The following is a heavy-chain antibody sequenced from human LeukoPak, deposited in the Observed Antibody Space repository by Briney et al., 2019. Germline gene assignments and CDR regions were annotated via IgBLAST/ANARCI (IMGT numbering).Heavy chain of an antibody. CDR3: AKDRGSGTAGDY. V-gene: IGHV3-30*18. D-gene: IGHD3-10*01. J-gene: IGHJ4*02. CDR1: GFTFSSYG. Sequence: PGGSLRLSCAAPGFTFSSYGIHWVRQAPGKGLEWVAVISDDGSNKYYADSVKGRFTISRDNSKNTVYLQMNSLGAEDTAVYYCAKDRGSGTAGDYWGQGTLVTVSS. CDR2: ISDDGSNK.